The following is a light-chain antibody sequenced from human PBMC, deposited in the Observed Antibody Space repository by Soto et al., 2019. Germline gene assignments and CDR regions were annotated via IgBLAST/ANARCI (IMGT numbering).Light chain of an antibody. CDR1: SSDGGGYNY. CDR3: SSYTSSSTLE. V-gene: IGLV2-14*01. CDR2: DVS. Sequence: QSALTQPASVSGSPGQSITISCTGTSSDGGGYNYVSWYQQHPGKAPKLMIYDVSNRPSGVSNRVSGSKSGNTASLTISGLQAEDEADYYCSSYTSSSTLEFGGGTKLTVL. J-gene: IGLJ2*01.